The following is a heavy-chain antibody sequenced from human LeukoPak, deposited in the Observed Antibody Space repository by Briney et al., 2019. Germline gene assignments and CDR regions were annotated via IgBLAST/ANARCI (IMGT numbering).Heavy chain of an antibody. CDR2: ISGSGGST. CDR1: GFTFSTYN. J-gene: IGHJ6*04. D-gene: IGHD3-10*02. V-gene: IGHV3-23*01. CDR3: AELGITMIGGV. Sequence: HPGGSLRLSCAASGFTFSTYNMNWVRQAPGKGLEWVSAISGSGGSTYYADSVKGRFTISRDNAKNSLYLQMNSLRAEDTAVYYCAELGITMIGGVWGKGTTVTISS.